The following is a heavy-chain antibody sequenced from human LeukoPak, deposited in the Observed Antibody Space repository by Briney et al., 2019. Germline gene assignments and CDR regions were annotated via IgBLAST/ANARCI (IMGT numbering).Heavy chain of an antibody. CDR1: GFTFSSFA. V-gene: IGHV3-23*01. CDR2: ICGGGGNT. J-gene: IGHJ6*02. D-gene: IGHD3-10*01. CDR3: AKDLGKKAGLLWFGELLGLYYGMDV. Sequence: GGSLRLSCAASGFTFSSFAMTWVRQAPGKGLEWVSAICGGGGNTFYADSVKGRFNISRDDSKNTLYLQMNSLTAEDTAVYYCAKDLGKKAGLLWFGELLGLYYGMDVWGQGTTVTVSS.